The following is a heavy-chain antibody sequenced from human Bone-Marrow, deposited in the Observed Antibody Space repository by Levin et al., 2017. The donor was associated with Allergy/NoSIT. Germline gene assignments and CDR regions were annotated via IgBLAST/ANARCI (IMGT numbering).Heavy chain of an antibody. CDR3: APIYGDYSDFDY. D-gene: IGHD4-17*01. Sequence: SCAVYGGSSSIYFWSWIRQPPGKGLEWIGEITHGGSTNYNPSLKSRVTISVDTSKNQFSLRLSSVTAADTAVYYCAPIYGDYSDFDYWGQGSLVTVSS. CDR2: ITHGGST. J-gene: IGHJ4*02. CDR1: GGSSSIYF. V-gene: IGHV4-34*01.